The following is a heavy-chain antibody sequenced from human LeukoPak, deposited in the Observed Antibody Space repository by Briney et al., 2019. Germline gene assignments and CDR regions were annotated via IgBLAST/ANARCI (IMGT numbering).Heavy chain of an antibody. V-gene: IGHV1-18*01. D-gene: IGHD3-22*01. CDR3: ARSPYYDSSGDSLDYFDY. CDR1: GGTFSSYA. J-gene: IGHJ4*02. Sequence: ASVKVSCKASGGTFSSYAISWVRQAPGQGLEWMGWISAYNGNTNYAQKLQGRVTMTTDTSTSTAYMELRSLRSDDTAVYYCARSPYYDSSGDSLDYFDYWGQGTLVTVSS. CDR2: ISAYNGNT.